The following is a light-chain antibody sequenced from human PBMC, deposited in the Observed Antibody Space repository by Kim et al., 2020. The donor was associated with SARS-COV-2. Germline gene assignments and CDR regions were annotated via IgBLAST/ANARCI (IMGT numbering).Light chain of an antibody. J-gene: IGLJ2*01. CDR3: NSRDSNNNVL. Sequence: SSELTQDPAVSVALGQTVRITCQGDILRSYYATWYQQKPGQAPILVIYGKNNRPSGIPDRFSGSSSGNTASLTITGTQAGDEADYYCNSRDSNNNVLFGGGTQLTV. CDR1: ILRSYY. V-gene: IGLV3-19*01. CDR2: GKN.